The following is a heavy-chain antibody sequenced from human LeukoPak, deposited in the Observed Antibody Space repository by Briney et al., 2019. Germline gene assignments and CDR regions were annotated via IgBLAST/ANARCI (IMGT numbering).Heavy chain of an antibody. CDR1: GFTFSTYA. Sequence: GGSLRLSCAASGFTFSTYAMAWVRQAPGKGPEWVSGISGSGVHTYYPDSVKGRFTISRDNSKNTLYLQMNSLRAEDTAVYYCARDYYDSSGYPYYFDYWGQGTLVTVSS. CDR2: ISGSGVHT. J-gene: IGHJ4*02. D-gene: IGHD3-22*01. V-gene: IGHV3-23*01. CDR3: ARDYYDSSGYPYYFDY.